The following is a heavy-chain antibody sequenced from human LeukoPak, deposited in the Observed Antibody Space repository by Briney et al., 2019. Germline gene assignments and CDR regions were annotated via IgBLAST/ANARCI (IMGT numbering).Heavy chain of an antibody. Sequence: ASVKVSCKASGYTFTSYYMHWVRQAPGQGLEWMGIINPSGGSTSYAQKFQGRVTMTRDMSASTVYMELSSLRSEDTAVYYCARGGAAYCGGDCPPNDYWGQGTLVTVSS. CDR1: GYTFTSYY. CDR2: INPSGGST. CDR3: ARGGAAYCGGDCPPNDY. V-gene: IGHV1-46*01. J-gene: IGHJ4*02. D-gene: IGHD2-21*02.